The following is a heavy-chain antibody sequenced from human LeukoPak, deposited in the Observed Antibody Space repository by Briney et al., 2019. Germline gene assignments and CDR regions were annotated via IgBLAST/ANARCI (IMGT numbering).Heavy chain of an antibody. CDR3: ARGVVIAPQTFDY. CDR1: GESLSGFY. Sequence: PSQTLSLTCTVSGESLSGFYWTWIRHPPGKGLEWIGYISYIWSTNYNTSLKSRVTISVDTSKHQFSLKLSSVTAADTAVYYCARGVVIAPQTFDYWGQGTLVTVSS. V-gene: IGHV4-59*01. J-gene: IGHJ4*02. CDR2: ISYIWST. D-gene: IGHD2-21*01.